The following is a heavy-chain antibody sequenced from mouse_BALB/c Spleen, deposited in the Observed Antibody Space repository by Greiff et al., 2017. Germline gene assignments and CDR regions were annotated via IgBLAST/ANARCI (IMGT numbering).Heavy chain of an antibody. CDR3: ASTVVPSYYAMDY. D-gene: IGHD1-1*01. CDR1: GFNIKDTY. V-gene: IGHV14-3*02. J-gene: IGHJ4*01. CDR2: IDPANGNT. Sequence: VQLKQSGAELVKPGASVKLSCTASGFNIKDTYMHWVKQRPEQGLEWIGRIDPANGNTKYDPKFQGKATITADTSSNTAYLQLSSLTSEDTAVYYCASTVVPSYYAMDYWGQGTSVTVSS.